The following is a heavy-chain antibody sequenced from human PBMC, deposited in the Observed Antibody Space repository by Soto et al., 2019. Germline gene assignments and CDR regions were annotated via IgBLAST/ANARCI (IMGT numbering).Heavy chain of an antibody. CDR1: GFTFSSYS. CDR2: ISSSGSYI. Sequence: GGSLRLSCAASGFTFSSYSMNWVRQAPGKGLEWVSLISSSGSYIYYADSVKGRFTISRDNAKNSLFLQMNSLRAEETAVYYCAGDSGTYYDFLTGYRGTPDWWGQGTLVTVSS. CDR3: AGDSGTYYDFLTGYRGTPDW. J-gene: IGHJ4*02. V-gene: IGHV3-21*01. D-gene: IGHD3-9*01.